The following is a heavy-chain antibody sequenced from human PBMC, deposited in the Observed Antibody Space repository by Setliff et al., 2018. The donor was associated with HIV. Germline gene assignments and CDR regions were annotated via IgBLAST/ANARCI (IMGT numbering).Heavy chain of an antibody. CDR2: FYYSGST. CDR1: GDSISRSRYY. Sequence: SETLSLTCVVSGDSISRSRYYWGWIRQPPGKGLEWIGSFYYSGSTSYNPSLKSRVTISGDTSKNQVSLRLSSVTAADTAVYYCAREVDVVTTSDAFDIWGQGTMVTVSS. CDR3: AREVDVVTTSDAFDI. V-gene: IGHV4-39*02. J-gene: IGHJ3*02. D-gene: IGHD2-21*02.